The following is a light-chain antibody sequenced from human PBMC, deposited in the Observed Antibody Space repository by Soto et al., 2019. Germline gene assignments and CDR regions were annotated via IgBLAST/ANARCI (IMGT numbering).Light chain of an antibody. V-gene: IGKV1-27*01. CDR1: HDINNF. Sequence: EIRLTQSPSSLSASVGDRVTMACRASHDINNFLAWFQQKPGKVPELLMYAASSLKSGVPSRFSGSGSGTDFTLTIDGLQPEDFGTYYCHNYDSVPYTFGQGTKLEIK. J-gene: IGKJ2*01. CDR2: AAS. CDR3: HNYDSVPYT.